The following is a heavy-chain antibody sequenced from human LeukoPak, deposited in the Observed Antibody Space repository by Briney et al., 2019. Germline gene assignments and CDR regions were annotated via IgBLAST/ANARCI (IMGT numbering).Heavy chain of an antibody. Sequence: GGSLRLSCAASGFTFDDYGMSWVRQAPGKGLEWVSGINWNGGSTGYADSVKGRFTISRDNSKNTLYLQMNSLRAEDTAVYYCARDGRADAFDIWGQGTMVTVSS. CDR2: INWNGGST. V-gene: IGHV3-20*04. CDR1: GFTFDDYG. J-gene: IGHJ3*02. D-gene: IGHD3/OR15-3a*01. CDR3: ARDGRADAFDI.